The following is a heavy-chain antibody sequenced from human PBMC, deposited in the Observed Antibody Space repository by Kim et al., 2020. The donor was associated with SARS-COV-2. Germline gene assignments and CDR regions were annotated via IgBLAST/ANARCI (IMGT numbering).Heavy chain of an antibody. CDR2: ISAYNGIT. J-gene: IGHJ4*02. CDR1: GYTFINYG. V-gene: IGHV1-18*01. Sequence: ASVKVSCKASGYTFINYGISWVRQAPGQGLEWMGWISAYNGITKYEQKFQGRVTMTTDTPTSTAYMELRSLRSDDTAVYYCARDWAIWQQSRSDHCDNWGQGTLVTVSS. CDR3: ARDWAIWQQSRSDHCDN. D-gene: IGHD3-10*01.